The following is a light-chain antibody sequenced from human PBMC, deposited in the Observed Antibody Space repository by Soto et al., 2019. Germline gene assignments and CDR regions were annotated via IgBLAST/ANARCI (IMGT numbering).Light chain of an antibody. Sequence: QSALTQPPSASGSPGQSVTISCTGTSSDVGASKYVSWYQQYPGKAPKLMIYEVTKRPSGVPDPFSGSKSGNTASLTVSGLQAEDEADYYCTSYVGNDIWVFGGGTKVTVL. CDR2: EVT. J-gene: IGLJ3*02. V-gene: IGLV2-8*01. CDR1: SSDVGASKY. CDR3: TSYVGNDIWV.